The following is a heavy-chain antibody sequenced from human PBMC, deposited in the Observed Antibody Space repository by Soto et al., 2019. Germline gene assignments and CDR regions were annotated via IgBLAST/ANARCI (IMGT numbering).Heavy chain of an antibody. CDR3: ARHVGGSYPRPYDY. Sequence: GESLKISCKGSGYSFTSYWISWVRQMPGKGLEWMGKIDPSNSYTNYSPSFQGHVTISADKSISTAYLQWSSLKASDTAMYYCARHVGGSYPRPYDYWGQGTLVTVSS. D-gene: IGHD1-26*01. J-gene: IGHJ4*02. V-gene: IGHV5-10-1*01. CDR2: IDPSNSYT. CDR1: GYSFTSYW.